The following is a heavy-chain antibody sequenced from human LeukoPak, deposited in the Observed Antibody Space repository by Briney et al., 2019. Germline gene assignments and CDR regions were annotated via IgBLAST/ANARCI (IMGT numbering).Heavy chain of an antibody. J-gene: IGHJ3*02. CDR3: AGDVIRDYDILTGYPDDAFDI. Sequence: SQTLSLTCTVSGGSISSGSYYWSWIRQPAGKGLEWIGRVYTSGSTNYNPSLKSRVTISVDTSKNQFSLKLSSVTAADTAVYYCAGDVIRDYDILTGYPDDAFDIWGQGTMVTVSS. D-gene: IGHD3-9*01. V-gene: IGHV4-61*02. CDR1: GGSISSGSYY. CDR2: VYTSGST.